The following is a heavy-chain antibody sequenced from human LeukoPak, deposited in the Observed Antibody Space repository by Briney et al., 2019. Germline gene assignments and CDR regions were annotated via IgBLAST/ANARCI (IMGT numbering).Heavy chain of an antibody. CDR3: ARDKEVVISDY. J-gene: IGHJ4*02. Sequence: TGGSLRLSCAASGFTFSSYGMHWVRQAPGKGLEWVAVIWYDGSNKYYADSVKGRFTISRDNSKNTLYLQMNSLRAEDTAVYYCARDKEVVISDYWGQGTLVTVSS. D-gene: IGHD3-22*01. V-gene: IGHV3-33*01. CDR2: IWYDGSNK. CDR1: GFTFSSYG.